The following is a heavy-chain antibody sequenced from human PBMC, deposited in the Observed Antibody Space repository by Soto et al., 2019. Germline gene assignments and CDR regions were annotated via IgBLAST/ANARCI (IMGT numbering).Heavy chain of an antibody. CDR1: GYSFTSCW. D-gene: IGHD4-17*01. CDR3: ARVTDYGDYGGYYYGMDV. J-gene: IGHJ6*02. CDR2: IYPGDSDT. Sequence: GESLKISCKGSGYSFTSCWIGWVRQMPGKGLEWMGIIYPGDSDTRYSPSFQGQVTISADKSISTAYLQWSSLKASDTAMYYCARVTDYGDYGGYYYGMDVWGQGTTVTVSS. V-gene: IGHV5-51*01.